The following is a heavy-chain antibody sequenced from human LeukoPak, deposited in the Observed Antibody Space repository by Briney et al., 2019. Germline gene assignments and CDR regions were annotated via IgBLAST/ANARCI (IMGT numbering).Heavy chain of an antibody. V-gene: IGHV4-4*07. CDR2: VYTGEST. Sequence: SETLSLTRTVSGGSISSYYWSWIRQPAGKGLEWIGHVYTGESTNSNPSLKSRVTMSVDTSKNQVSLKLTSMTAADTAMYYCAKPRPLGQDHYSFDYWGKGTLVTVSS. J-gene: IGHJ4*02. CDR1: GGSISSYY. D-gene: IGHD1-26*01. CDR3: AKPRPLGQDHYSFDY.